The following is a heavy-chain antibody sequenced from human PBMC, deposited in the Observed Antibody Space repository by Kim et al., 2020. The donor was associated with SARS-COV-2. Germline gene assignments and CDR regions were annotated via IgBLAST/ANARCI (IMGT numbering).Heavy chain of an antibody. J-gene: IGHJ4*02. CDR1: DGSVTSSSYS. D-gene: IGHD3-10*01. CDR3: ARFYDSGTYYSGYYFDY. Sequence: SETLSLTCTVSDGSVTSSSYSWAWIRLPPGKGLEWIGSIHNSGRTYKNLSLQSRVIIPLDTSKNQFSLKLSSVTSADTAVYFCARFYDSGTYYSGYYFDYWGQGTLVTVSS. CDR2: IHNSGRT. V-gene: IGHV4-39*01.